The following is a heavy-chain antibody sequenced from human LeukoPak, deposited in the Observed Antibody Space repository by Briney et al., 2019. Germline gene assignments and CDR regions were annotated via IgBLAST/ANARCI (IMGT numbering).Heavy chain of an antibody. J-gene: IGHJ4*02. CDR2: IKKDGSET. CDR1: GFTFSTSW. Sequence: GGSLRLSCAASGFTFSTSWMSWVRQVLGKGLEWVANIKKDGSETYYVDSVEGRFTISRDNAKNSLYLQMNSLRAEDTAMYYCARGRYSGTTYYFDYWGQGTPVTVSS. CDR3: ARGRYSGTTYYFDY. D-gene: IGHD5-12*01. V-gene: IGHV3-7*03.